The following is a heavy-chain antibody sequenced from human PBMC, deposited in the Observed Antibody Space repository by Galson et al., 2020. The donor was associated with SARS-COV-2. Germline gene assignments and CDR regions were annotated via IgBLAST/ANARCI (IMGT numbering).Heavy chain of an antibody. V-gene: IGHV2-70*01. CDR2: ICWDDDK. D-gene: IGHD6-13*01. J-gene: IGHJ3*01. CDR1: GFSLSTSALC. Sequence: SGPTLVKPTPTLTLTCTFSGFSLSTSALCVTWIRQPPGKALAWLAPICWDDDKYYSTSLETRLTISKDTSKNQVVLTMTNMDPVDTATYYCARALAAAPVFGAFDVWGQGTMVTVSS. CDR3: ARALAAAPVFGAFDV.